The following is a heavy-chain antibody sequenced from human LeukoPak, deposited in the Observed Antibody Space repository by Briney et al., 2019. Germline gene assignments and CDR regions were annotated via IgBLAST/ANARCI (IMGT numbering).Heavy chain of an antibody. J-gene: IGHJ4*02. CDR3: AASITGTSVHNY. CDR1: GDSISSGGYY. D-gene: IGHD1-7*01. Sequence: SETLSLTCTVSGDSISSGGYYWSWIRQPPGMGLEWIGYIYYSDSSYYNPSLKSRVTISVDTSKNQFSLELSSVTAADTAVYYCAASITGTSVHNYWGQGTLVTVSS. CDR2: IYYSDSS. V-gene: IGHV4-30-4*08.